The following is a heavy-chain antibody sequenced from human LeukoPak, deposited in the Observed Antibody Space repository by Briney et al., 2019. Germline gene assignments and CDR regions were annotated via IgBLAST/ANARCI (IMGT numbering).Heavy chain of an antibody. D-gene: IGHD3-3*01. Sequence: ASVKVSCKASGYTFTSYDINWVRQATGQGLEWMGWMNPNSGNTGYAQKFQGRVTMTRNTSISTAYMELSSLRSEDTAVYYCSSVPHLRTALLYYFDYWGKGTLVTVSS. CDR3: SSVPHLRTALLYYFDY. CDR2: MNPNSGNT. V-gene: IGHV1-8*01. J-gene: IGHJ4*02. CDR1: GYTFTSYD.